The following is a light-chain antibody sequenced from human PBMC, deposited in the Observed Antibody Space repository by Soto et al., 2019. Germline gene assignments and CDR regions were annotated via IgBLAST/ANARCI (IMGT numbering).Light chain of an antibody. CDR3: SSYAGSNILV. CDR1: SSDVGGYNY. CDR2: EVT. V-gene: IGLV2-8*01. Sequence: QSALTQPPSASGSPGQSVTISCTGTSSDVGGYNYVSWYQQHPGKVPKLMIYEVTKRPSGVPDRFSGSKSGNTASPTVSGLQAEDEADYYCSSYAGSNILVFGGGTKVTVL. J-gene: IGLJ3*02.